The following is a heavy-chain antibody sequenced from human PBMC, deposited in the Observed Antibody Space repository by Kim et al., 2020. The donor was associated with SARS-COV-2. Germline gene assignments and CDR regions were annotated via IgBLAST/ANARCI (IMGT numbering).Heavy chain of an antibody. J-gene: IGHJ4*02. Sequence: PVKGRFTISRDDSKNTLYLQMNSLKTEDTAVYYCTTSGYSGYDSAYYFDYWGQGTLVTVSS. V-gene: IGHV3-15*01. D-gene: IGHD5-12*01. CDR3: TTSGYSGYDSAYYFDY.